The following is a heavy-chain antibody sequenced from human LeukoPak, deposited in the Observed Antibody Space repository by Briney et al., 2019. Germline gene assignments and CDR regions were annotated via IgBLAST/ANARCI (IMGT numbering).Heavy chain of an antibody. D-gene: IGHD1-20*01. CDR1: GGSISSSSYY. CDR2: IYYSGST. V-gene: IGHV4-39*01. CDR3: ASYNWNELAFDI. J-gene: IGHJ3*02. Sequence: SETLSLTCTVSGGSISSSSYYWGCIRQPPGKGLEWIGSIYYSGSTYYNPSLKSRVTISVDTSKNQFSLKLSSVIAADTAVYYCASYNWNELAFDIWGQGTMVTVSS.